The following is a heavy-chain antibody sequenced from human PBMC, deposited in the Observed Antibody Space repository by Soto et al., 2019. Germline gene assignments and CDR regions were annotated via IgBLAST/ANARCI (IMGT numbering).Heavy chain of an antibody. CDR3: ARPGYAYKGSGPFEI. CDR2: ISGSDSSI. V-gene: IGHV3-23*01. CDR1: GFTFSSYG. J-gene: IGHJ3*02. D-gene: IGHD3-16*01. Sequence: EVQLLESGGGLVQPGGSLRLSCAASGFTFSSYGLTWARRAPGKGLEWVSSISGSDSSIYHADSVKGRFSISRDNSKNTVFLQMNSLRVEDTAVYYCARPGYAYKGSGPFEIWGQGTMVTVSS.